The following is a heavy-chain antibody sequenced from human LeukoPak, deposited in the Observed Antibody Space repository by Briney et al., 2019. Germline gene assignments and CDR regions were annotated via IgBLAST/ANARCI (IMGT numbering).Heavy chain of an antibody. Sequence: SETLSLTCTVSGYSISSDYYWAWIRQPPGKGLEWIGSIYHSGSTYYNPSLKSRVTLSVDTSKKQFSLKLSSVTAANTAVYYCARSHLENAKWSAFDIWGQGTMVTVSS. CDR2: IYHSGST. CDR3: ARSHLENAKWSAFDI. CDR1: GYSISSDYY. V-gene: IGHV4-38-2*02. J-gene: IGHJ3*02. D-gene: IGHD2-15*01.